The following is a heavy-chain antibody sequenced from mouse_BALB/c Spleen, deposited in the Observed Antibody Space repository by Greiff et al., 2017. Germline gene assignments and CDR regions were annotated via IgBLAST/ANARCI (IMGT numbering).Heavy chain of an antibody. J-gene: IGHJ3*01. Sequence: VMESGPELVKPGASVKISCKASGYTFTDYYINWVKQKPGQGLEWIGWIYPGSGNTKYNEKFKGKATLTVDTSSSTAYMQLSSLTSEDTAVYFCARPARATAWFAYWGQGTLVTVSA. V-gene: IGHV1-84*02. CDR3: ARPARATAWFAY. CDR2: IYPGSGNT. CDR1: GYTFTDYY. D-gene: IGHD3-1*01.